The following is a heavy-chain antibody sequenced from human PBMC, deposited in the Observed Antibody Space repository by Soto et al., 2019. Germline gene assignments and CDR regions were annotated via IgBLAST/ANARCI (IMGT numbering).Heavy chain of an antibody. CDR3: ARVRITMVRGVPHYYYYYGMDV. CDR1: GGSITSSY. Sequence: SETLSLTCTVPGGSITSSYWSWIRQPPRTCLEWIVYIYYSGSTNYNPSLKSRVTISVDTSKNQFSLKLSSVTAADTAVYYCARVRITMVRGVPHYYYYYGMDVWGQGTTVT. CDR2: IYYSGST. J-gene: IGHJ6*02. D-gene: IGHD3-10*01. V-gene: IGHV4-59*01.